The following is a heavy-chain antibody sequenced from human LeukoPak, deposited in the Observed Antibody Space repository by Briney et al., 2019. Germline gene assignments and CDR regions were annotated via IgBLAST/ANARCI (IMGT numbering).Heavy chain of an antibody. J-gene: IGHJ6*03. CDR3: AKDRGDCSSTSCPRSPYYYYYMDV. CDR2: ISGSGGST. CDR1: GFTFSSYA. V-gene: IGHV3-23*01. D-gene: IGHD2-2*01. Sequence: GGSLRLSCAASGFTFSSYAMSWVRQAPGKGLEWVSAISGSGGSTYYADSVKGRFTISRDNSKNTLYLQMNSLRAEDTAVYYCAKDRGDCSSTSCPRSPYYYYYMDVWAKGPRSPSP.